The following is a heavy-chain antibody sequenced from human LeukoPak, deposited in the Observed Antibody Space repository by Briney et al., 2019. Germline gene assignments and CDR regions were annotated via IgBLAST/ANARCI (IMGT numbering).Heavy chain of an antibody. D-gene: IGHD3-10*01. Sequence: ASVKVSCKASGYTFTSYDINWVRQATGQGLEWMGWMNPNSGNTGYAQKFQGRVTMTRNTSISTAYMELSSLRSEDTAVYYCATRRVLLWFGGFDYWGQGTLVTVSS. CDR2: MNPNSGNT. CDR3: ATRRVLLWFGGFDY. J-gene: IGHJ4*02. V-gene: IGHV1-8*01. CDR1: GYTFTSYD.